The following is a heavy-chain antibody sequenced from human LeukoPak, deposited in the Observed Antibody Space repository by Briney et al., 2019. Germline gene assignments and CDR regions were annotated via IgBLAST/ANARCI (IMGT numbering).Heavy chain of an antibody. D-gene: IGHD4-4*01. J-gene: IGHJ6*02. CDR3: ARVYMYYYYGMDV. CDR1: GFTFRSHW. V-gene: IGHV3-74*01. Sequence: GGSLRLSCVASGFTFRSHWMHWVRQAPGKGLVWVSRINSDGNTINYADSVKGRFTISRDNAKNTLHLQMNSLTAEDTAVYYCARVYMYYYYGMDVWGQGTTVTVSS. CDR2: INSDGNTI.